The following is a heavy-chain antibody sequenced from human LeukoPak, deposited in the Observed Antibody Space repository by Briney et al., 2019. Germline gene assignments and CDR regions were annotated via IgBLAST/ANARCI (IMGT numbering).Heavy chain of an antibody. V-gene: IGHV3-30-3*01. CDR2: ISYDGSNK. CDR3: ARPYSSGWYGDFDY. CDR1: GFTFSSYA. D-gene: IGHD6-19*01. Sequence: GGSLRLSCAASGFTFSSYAMHWVRQAPGKGLEWVAVISYDGSNKYYADSVKGRFTISRGNSKNRLYLQMNSLRAEDTAVYYCARPYSSGWYGDFDYWGQGTLVTVSS. J-gene: IGHJ4*02.